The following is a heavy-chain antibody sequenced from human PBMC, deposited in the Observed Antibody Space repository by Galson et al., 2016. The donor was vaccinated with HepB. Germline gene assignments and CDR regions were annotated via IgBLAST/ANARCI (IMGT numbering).Heavy chain of an antibody. J-gene: IGHJ4*02. CDR2: IYDTGST. V-gene: IGHV4-59*12. D-gene: IGHD2-2*01. CDR1: GVSISSYY. CDR3: ARRTTRGSLDH. Sequence: SETLSLTCTVSGVSISSYYWSWIRQSPGKGLEWIGYIYDTGSTYYSPSLRSRVTISLDKSKSQFSLNLTSVTAADTAVYYCARRTTRGSLDHWGQGTLVTVSS.